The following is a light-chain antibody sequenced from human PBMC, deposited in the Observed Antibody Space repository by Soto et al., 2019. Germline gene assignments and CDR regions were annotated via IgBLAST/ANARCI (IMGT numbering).Light chain of an antibody. V-gene: IGKV3-20*01. CDR1: QSISSNY. Sequence: EIVLTQSPCILSLSPGERATLACRASQSISSNYLAWYQQKPDQAPRLLIYGTSSRATVIPDRFSGSGSGNHFHITISRREPEDFEVYYCQFFGSSRYTFGQGTKLEIK. CDR3: QFFGSSRYT. CDR2: GTS. J-gene: IGKJ2*01.